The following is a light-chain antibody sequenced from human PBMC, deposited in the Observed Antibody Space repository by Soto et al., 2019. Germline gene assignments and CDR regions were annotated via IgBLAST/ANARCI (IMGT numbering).Light chain of an antibody. Sequence: EIVMTQSPATPSVSPGERATLSCRASQSVRSNLAWYQQKPGQAPRLLIYGASTRATGIPARFSGSGSGTEFTLTISSLQSEDFAVYYCQQYNNWPPYTFGQGTKLEIK. CDR2: GAS. J-gene: IGKJ2*01. CDR3: QQYNNWPPYT. V-gene: IGKV3-15*01. CDR1: QSVRSN.